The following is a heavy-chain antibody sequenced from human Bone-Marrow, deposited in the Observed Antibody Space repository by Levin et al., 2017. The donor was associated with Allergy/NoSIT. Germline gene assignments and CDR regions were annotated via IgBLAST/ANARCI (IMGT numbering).Heavy chain of an antibody. CDR2: IISDDSDT. D-gene: IGHD2-2*01. Sequence: GESLKISCSASGFTFSRYYMHWVRQAPGEGLVWVSRIISDDSDTIYADSVKGRFTISRDNAKNTLYLQMNSLRAEDTAVYYCARGGCSSTSCLDSWGQGTVVTVSS. CDR3: ARGGCSSTSCLDS. J-gene: IGHJ5*01. V-gene: IGHV3-74*01. CDR1: GFTFSRYY.